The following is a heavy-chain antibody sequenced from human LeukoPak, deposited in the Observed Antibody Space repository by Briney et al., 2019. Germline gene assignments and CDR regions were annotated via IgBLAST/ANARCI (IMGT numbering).Heavy chain of an antibody. D-gene: IGHD5-24*01. CDR1: GYTFTSYG. Sequence: ASVKVSCKASGYTFTSYGISWVRQAPGQGLEWMGWISAYNGNTNYAQKFQGRVTMTRDTSISTAYMELSRLRSDDTAVYYCAREDAEQMDNSFDIWGQGTMVTVSS. CDR2: ISAYNGNT. V-gene: IGHV1-18*01. J-gene: IGHJ3*02. CDR3: AREDAEQMDNSFDI.